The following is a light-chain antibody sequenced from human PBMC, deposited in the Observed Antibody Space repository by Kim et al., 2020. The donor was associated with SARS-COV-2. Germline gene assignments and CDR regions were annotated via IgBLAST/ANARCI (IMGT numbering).Light chain of an antibody. CDR3: AAWDDSLSGWV. Sequence: PGQRVTISCSGSSSNIGSNYVYWYQQLPGTAPKLLIYRNNQRPSGVPDRFSGSKSGTSASLAISGLRSEDEADYYCAAWDDSLSGWVFGGGTQLTVL. CDR2: RNN. J-gene: IGLJ3*02. CDR1: SSNIGSNY. V-gene: IGLV1-47*01.